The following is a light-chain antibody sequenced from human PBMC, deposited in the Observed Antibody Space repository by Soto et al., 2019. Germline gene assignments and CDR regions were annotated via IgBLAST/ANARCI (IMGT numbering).Light chain of an antibody. CDR2: DVS. CDR3: SSYTTSNTRQIV. CDR1: SSDVVGYNY. Sequence: SVLTQPASVSGAPGQSITISFTGNSSDVVGYNYVSWYQHHPGKAPKLMIFDVSNRPSGVSNRFSGSKSGNTASLTISGLQPEDEADYYCSSYTTSNTRQIVFGTGTKVTVL. J-gene: IGLJ1*01. V-gene: IGLV2-14*03.